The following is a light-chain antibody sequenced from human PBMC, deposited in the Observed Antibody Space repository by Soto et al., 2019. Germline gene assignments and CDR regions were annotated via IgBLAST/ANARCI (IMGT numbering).Light chain of an antibody. CDR1: QNIGDS. Sequence: DILLTQSPSSLSASVGDRVTITCRASQNIGDSLNWYQQRPGKAPKLLISLASSLESVVPSRFSGTGSGTDFTLTLSSLQPEDFAYYYCQHSWTFGQGTKLEI. V-gene: IGKV1-39*01. CDR2: LAS. J-gene: IGKJ2*01. CDR3: QHSWT.